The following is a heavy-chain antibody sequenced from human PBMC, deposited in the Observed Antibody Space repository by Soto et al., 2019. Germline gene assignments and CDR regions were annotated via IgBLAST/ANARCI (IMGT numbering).Heavy chain of an antibody. D-gene: IGHD6-13*01. CDR3: ARYEVDSSSSYSDGMDV. J-gene: IGHJ6*02. CDR1: GGSISSGDYY. Sequence: SETLSLTCTVSGGSISSGDYYWSWIRQPPGKGLEWIGFIYYSGSTYYNPSLKSRVTISVDTSKNQFSLKLSSVTAADTAVYYCARYEVDSSSSYSDGMDVWGQGTTVTVSS. CDR2: IYYSGST. V-gene: IGHV4-30-4*01.